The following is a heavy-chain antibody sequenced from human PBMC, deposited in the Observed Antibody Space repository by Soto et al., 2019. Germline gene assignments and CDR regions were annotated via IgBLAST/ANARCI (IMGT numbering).Heavy chain of an antibody. Sequence: EVQLVESGGGLVQPGGSLRLSCAASGFTFSDHYMDWVRQAPGKGLEWVGRTRNKANSYTTEYAASVKGRFTISRDDSKNSLYLQMNSLKTEDTAVYYCARADSSGWYYFDYWGQGTLVTVSS. CDR1: GFTFSDHY. CDR3: ARADSSGWYYFDY. D-gene: IGHD6-19*01. J-gene: IGHJ4*02. CDR2: TRNKANSYTT. V-gene: IGHV3-72*01.